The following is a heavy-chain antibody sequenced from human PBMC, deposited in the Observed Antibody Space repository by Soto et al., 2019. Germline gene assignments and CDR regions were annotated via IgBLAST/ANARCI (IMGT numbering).Heavy chain of an antibody. V-gene: IGHV1-3*05. CDR2: INAGNGHT. Sequence: QVQLVQSGAEEKKPGASVKVSCEASGYIFSTYALHWLRQAPGQRLEWMGWINAGNGHTKYSQNFQGRVTITRDTSASTAYMELSNLRSEDTAVYYCARDRGGSTGWFDPWGQGTLVTVSS. CDR3: ARDRGGSTGWFDP. D-gene: IGHD3-16*01. CDR1: GYIFSTYA. J-gene: IGHJ5*02.